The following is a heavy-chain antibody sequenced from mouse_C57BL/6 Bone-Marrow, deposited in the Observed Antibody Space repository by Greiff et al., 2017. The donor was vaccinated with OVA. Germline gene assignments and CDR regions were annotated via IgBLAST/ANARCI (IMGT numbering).Heavy chain of an antibody. CDR1: GFTFSSYT. Sequence: EVMLVESGGGLVKPGGSLKLSCAASGFTFSSYTMSWVRQTPEKRLEWVATISGGGGNTYYPDSVKGRFTISRDNAKNTLYLQMSSLRSEDTALYYFARHYYYGSTYYFDYWGQGTTLTVSS. D-gene: IGHD1-1*01. V-gene: IGHV5-9*01. J-gene: IGHJ2*01. CDR2: ISGGGGNT. CDR3: ARHYYYGSTYYFDY.